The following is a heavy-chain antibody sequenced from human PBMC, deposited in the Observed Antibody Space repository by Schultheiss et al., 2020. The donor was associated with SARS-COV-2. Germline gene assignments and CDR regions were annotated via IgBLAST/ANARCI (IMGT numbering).Heavy chain of an antibody. CDR2: INSDGSST. CDR3: AKDMYYYDSSGYYYGTTFDY. CDR1: GFTVSSNY. J-gene: IGHJ4*02. Sequence: GGSLRLSCAASGFTVSSNYMSWVRQAPGKGLEWVSRINSDGSSTSYADSVKGRFTISRDNSKNTLYLQMNSLRAEDTAVYYCAKDMYYYDSSGYYYGTTFDYWGQGTLVTVSS. V-gene: IGHV3-74*01. D-gene: IGHD3-22*01.